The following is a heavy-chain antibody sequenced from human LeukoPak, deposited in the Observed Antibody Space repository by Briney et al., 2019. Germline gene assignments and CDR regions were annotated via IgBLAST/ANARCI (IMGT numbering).Heavy chain of an antibody. Sequence: GGSLRLSCAASGFTFSNYWMSWVRQAPGKGLEWVANIKEDGSEKYYVDSVKGRFTLSRDNAKNSLYLQMNSLRAEDSAVYYCAREFYYDSSGYYYLDYWGQGTLVTVSS. CDR1: GFTFSNYW. J-gene: IGHJ4*02. CDR2: IKEDGSEK. V-gene: IGHV3-7*01. D-gene: IGHD3-22*01. CDR3: AREFYYDSSGYYYLDY.